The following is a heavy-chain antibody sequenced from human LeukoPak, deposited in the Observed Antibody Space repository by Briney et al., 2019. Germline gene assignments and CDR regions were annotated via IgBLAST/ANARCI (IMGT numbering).Heavy chain of an antibody. J-gene: IGHJ4*02. CDR1: GFIFTSYW. V-gene: IGHV3-7*05. CDR3: ARGGAMTTVTTY. Sequence: GGSLRLSCAASGFIFTSYWMTWVRQAPGKGLEWVANIKQDGSEKYYVDSVKGRFTISRDNAKNSLYLQMTSLRVEDTAVYYRARGGAMTTVTTYWGQGTLVTVSS. D-gene: IGHD4-17*01. CDR2: IKQDGSEK.